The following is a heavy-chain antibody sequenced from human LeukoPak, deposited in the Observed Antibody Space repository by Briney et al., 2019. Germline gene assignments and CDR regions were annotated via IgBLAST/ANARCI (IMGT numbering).Heavy chain of an antibody. Sequence: GASVRVSCKASGYTFTSYYMHWVRQAPGQGLEWVGIINPSVGSTSYATKLQGRVTMTRDTSTNTVYMELSSLRSEDTAVYYCARAPANYGIDDYWGQGTLVTVSS. J-gene: IGHJ4*02. CDR1: GYTFTSYY. CDR2: INPSVGST. CDR3: ARAPANYGIDDY. D-gene: IGHD3-16*01. V-gene: IGHV1-46*04.